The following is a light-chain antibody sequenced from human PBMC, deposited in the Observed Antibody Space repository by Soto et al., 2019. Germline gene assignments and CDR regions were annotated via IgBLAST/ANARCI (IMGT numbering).Light chain of an antibody. CDR3: HQYSDWPLT. Sequence: EIVMTQSPATLSVSPGERATLSCRASQTLYNNLAWYQQKLGQAPRLLIYGASARATDIPARFSGSGSGTEFTLTISGLQSEDFAIYYCHQYSDWPLTFGGGTKVEIK. J-gene: IGKJ4*01. V-gene: IGKV3-15*01. CDR1: QTLYNN. CDR2: GAS.